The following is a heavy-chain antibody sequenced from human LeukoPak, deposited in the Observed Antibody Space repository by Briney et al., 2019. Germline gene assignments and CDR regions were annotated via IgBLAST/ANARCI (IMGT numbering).Heavy chain of an antibody. J-gene: IGHJ6*03. D-gene: IGHD5-12*01. CDR2: IIPIFGTA. V-gene: IGHV1-69*13. CDR1: GGTFSSYA. Sequence: GASVKVSCKASGGTFSSYAISWVRQAPGQGLEWMGGIIPIFGTANYAQKFQGRVTITADESTSTAYMELSRLRSDDTAVYYCARDWEWLRFDGRHYYYYYMDVWGKGTTVTISS. CDR3: ARDWEWLRFDGRHYYYYYMDV.